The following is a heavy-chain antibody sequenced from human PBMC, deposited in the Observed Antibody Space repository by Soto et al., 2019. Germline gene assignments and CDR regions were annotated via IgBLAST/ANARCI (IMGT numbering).Heavy chain of an antibody. CDR3: AKDTISSPSYIDV. CDR1: GFTFSNFA. J-gene: IGHJ6*03. CDR2: ITGSTGTT. V-gene: IGHV3-23*01. Sequence: EVKILESGGGSVQPGGSLSLSCAASGFTFSNFAMSWVRHAPGKGLEWVSEITGSTGTTYYPDSVRGRFIISRDNSKITLHPQINTLRAEDTAVYYWAKDTISSPSYIDVWGKGTTVTVAS.